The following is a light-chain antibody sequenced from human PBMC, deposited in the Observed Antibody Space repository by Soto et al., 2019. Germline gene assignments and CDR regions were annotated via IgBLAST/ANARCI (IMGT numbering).Light chain of an antibody. V-gene: IGLV2-14*01. Sequence: QSALTQPASVSGSPGQSITISCTGTSSDVGGYNYVSWYQHHPGKAPKVMIYEVSNRPSGISNRFSGSKAGNTASLTISGLQAEDEADYYCSSYTSSSTLVFGGGTNVTVL. J-gene: IGLJ2*01. CDR3: SSYTSSSTLV. CDR2: EVS. CDR1: SSDVGGYNY.